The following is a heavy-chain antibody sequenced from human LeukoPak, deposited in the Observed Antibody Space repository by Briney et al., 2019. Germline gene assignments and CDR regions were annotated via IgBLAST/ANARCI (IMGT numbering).Heavy chain of an antibody. Sequence: TSETLSLTCTVSGGSISSYYWSWIRQPPGKGLEWIGYIYYSGSTNYNPSLKSRVTISVDTSKNQFSLKLSSVTAADTAVYYCARLTSGSYYYWGQGTLVTVSS. V-gene: IGHV4-59*08. CDR3: ARLTSGSYYY. CDR1: GGSISSYY. CDR2: IYYSGST. D-gene: IGHD1-26*01. J-gene: IGHJ4*02.